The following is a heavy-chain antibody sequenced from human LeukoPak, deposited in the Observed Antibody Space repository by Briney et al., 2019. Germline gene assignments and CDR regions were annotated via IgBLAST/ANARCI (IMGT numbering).Heavy chain of an antibody. Sequence: PGGSLRLSCAASEFTFSSYDMHWVRQATGKGLEWVSTIDTAGNAWYPDSVKGRSTISRENAKNSLNLQMSSLRVGDTAVYYCARAKMPGIQTAGRVNYFDSWGQGTLVTVSA. J-gene: IGHJ4*02. CDR2: IDTAGNA. V-gene: IGHV3-13*01. D-gene: IGHD6-13*01. CDR3: ARAKMPGIQTAGRVNYFDS. CDR1: EFTFSSYD.